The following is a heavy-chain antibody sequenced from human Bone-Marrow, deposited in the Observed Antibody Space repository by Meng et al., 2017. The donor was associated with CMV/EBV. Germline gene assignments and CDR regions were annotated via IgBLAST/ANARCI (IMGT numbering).Heavy chain of an antibody. D-gene: IGHD4-11*01. Sequence: SCAISGASVSSNSAAWNWIRQSPSRGLEWLGRTYYRSKWYNDYAVSVKSRITINPDTSKNQFSLQLNSVTPEDTAVYYCARVDYTNYYSYGMDVWGQGTTVTVYS. CDR2: TYYRSKWYN. CDR1: GASVSSNSAA. J-gene: IGHJ6*02. V-gene: IGHV6-1*01. CDR3: ARVDYTNYYSYGMDV.